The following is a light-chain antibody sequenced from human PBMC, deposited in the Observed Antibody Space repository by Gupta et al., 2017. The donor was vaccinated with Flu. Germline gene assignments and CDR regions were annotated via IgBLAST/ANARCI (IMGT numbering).Light chain of an antibody. V-gene: IGKV3-20*01. CDR3: HQYSSSPET. CDR2: SVS. J-gene: IGKJ1*01. CDR1: KRVSSNC. Sequence: GTLSLAPGEDGTPTCWGSKRVSSNCLAWYQQKPGKAPRLLVYSVSSRDSGIPERFSGSGSGTEFTLSISSLEPEDFAMYYCHQYSSSPETFGLGTKVEIK.